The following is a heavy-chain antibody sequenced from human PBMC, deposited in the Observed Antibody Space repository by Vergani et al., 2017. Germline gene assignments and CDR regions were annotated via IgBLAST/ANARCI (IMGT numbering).Heavy chain of an antibody. D-gene: IGHD2-8*02. CDR2: IDEYGNRA. CDR1: GFSFNTYW. CDR3: VRTVYCTGIASNSRFDS. Sequence: EVQLVESGGGSVQSGGSLRLSCVASGFSFNTYWMHWVRQVPGKGLMWVARIDEYGNRATYGDFETGRFTISRDNAKNTVFLQMNNLRADDAGVYYCVRTVYCTGIASNSRFDSWVQGALVTVSS. J-gene: IGHJ5*01. V-gene: IGHV3-74*03.